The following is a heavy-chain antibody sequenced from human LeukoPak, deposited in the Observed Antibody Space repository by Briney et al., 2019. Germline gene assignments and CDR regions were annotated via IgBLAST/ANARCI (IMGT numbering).Heavy chain of an antibody. J-gene: IGHJ4*02. CDR2: IGGRGGGT. V-gene: IGHV3-23*01. CDR3: AKEPNSSGWYGGAY. D-gene: IGHD6-19*01. Sequence: PGASLRLSCAASGFTFSNYAMSWVRQAPGKGLEWVSAIGGRGGGTYYADSVKGRITVSRDDSKNTLYLQMNSLRAEDTAVYYCAKEPNSSGWYGGAYWGQGTLVTVSS. CDR1: GFTFSNYA.